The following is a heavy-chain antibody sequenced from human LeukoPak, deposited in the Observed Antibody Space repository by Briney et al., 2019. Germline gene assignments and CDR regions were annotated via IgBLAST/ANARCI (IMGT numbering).Heavy chain of an antibody. CDR2: INHSGST. CDR1: GGSFSGYY. Sequence: SETLSLTCAVYGGSFSGYYCSWIRQPPGKGLEWIGEINHSGSTNYNPSLKSRVTISVDTSKNQFSLKLSSVTAADTAVYYCARGPVQGVIRYYYYYMDVWGKGTTVTVSS. D-gene: IGHD3-10*01. J-gene: IGHJ6*03. V-gene: IGHV4-34*01. CDR3: ARGPVQGVIRYYYYYMDV.